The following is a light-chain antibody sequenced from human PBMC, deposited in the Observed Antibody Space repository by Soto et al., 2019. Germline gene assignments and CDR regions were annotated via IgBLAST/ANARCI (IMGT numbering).Light chain of an antibody. CDR3: QQRSNWPAT. Sequence: EIVLTQSPGTLSLSPGERATLSCRVSQSVSSDSLAWFQQRPGQAPRLLIYLASNRATGIPSRFSGSGSGTDFTLTISRLEPEDFEVYYCQQRSNWPATFGPGTKVDIK. CDR2: LAS. V-gene: IGKV3D-20*02. CDR1: QSVSSDS. J-gene: IGKJ3*01.